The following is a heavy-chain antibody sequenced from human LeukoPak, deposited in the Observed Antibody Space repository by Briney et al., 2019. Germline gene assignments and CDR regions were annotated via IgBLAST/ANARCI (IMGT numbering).Heavy chain of an antibody. CDR1: GYTLTDYH. D-gene: IGHD4-11*01. CDR3: ARAYSRPRGYYYYGMDV. J-gene: IGHJ6*02. V-gene: IGHV1-2*02. Sequence: ASVKVSCKASGYTLTDYHVHWVRQAPGQGLEWMGWINPNSGGSSYAQRFQGRVTMTRDTSISTAFIELSSLRFDDTAVYYCARAYSRPRGYYYYGMDVWGQGTTVTVSS. CDR2: INPNSGGS.